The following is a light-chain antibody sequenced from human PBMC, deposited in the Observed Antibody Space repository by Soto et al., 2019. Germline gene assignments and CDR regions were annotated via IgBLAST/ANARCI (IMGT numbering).Light chain of an antibody. CDR2: AAS. CDR3: QQSYSTPVT. CDR1: QSIDRY. Sequence: DIQMTQSPSSLSASVGDRVSITCRASQSIDRYLNWYQQKPGKAPKGLIYAASSLHSGVPSRFSGSGSGTDFTFTISSLQPDDLATYYCQQSYSTPVTFGGGTKVEIK. J-gene: IGKJ4*02. V-gene: IGKV1-39*01.